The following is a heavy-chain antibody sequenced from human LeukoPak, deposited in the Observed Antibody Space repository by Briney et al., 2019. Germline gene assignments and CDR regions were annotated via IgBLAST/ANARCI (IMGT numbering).Heavy chain of an antibody. CDR1: GFTFSSYW. CDR2: LNSDGSST. D-gene: IGHD1-7*01. CDR3: ATGNYHAFDI. V-gene: IGHV3-74*01. Sequence: GGSLRLSCAASGFTFSSYWMHWVRQDRGRGLVWVSCLNSDGSSTRYADSVRGRFTISRDNAKNTLYLQMNSLRAEDTAVYYCATGNYHAFDIWGQGTMVTVSS. J-gene: IGHJ3*02.